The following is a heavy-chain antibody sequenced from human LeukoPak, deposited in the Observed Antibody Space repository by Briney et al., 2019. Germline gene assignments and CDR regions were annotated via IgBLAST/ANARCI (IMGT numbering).Heavy chain of an antibody. V-gene: IGHV3-7*01. J-gene: IGHJ4*02. CDR1: GFTFSSYW. D-gene: IGHD3-3*01. CDR3: ARRNFGVLNDY. Sequence: GGSLRLSCVASGFTFSSYWMSWVRQAPGKGLEWVANIKQDGSEKYYVDSVKGRFTISRDNAKDSLYLQMNSLRDEDTAVYYCARRNFGVLNDYWGQGTLVTVSS. CDR2: IKQDGSEK.